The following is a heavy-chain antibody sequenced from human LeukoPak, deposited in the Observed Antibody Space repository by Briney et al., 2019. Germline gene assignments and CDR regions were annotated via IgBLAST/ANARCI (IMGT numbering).Heavy chain of an antibody. D-gene: IGHD2-8*01. Sequence: GASVKVSCKASGYTFTSYHMHWVRQAPGQGLEWMGKITLSGGSTTYAQKFQGRVTMTRDTSTSTVYMELSSLRSEDTAVYYCARDYVDDIPMIKDYWGQGTLVTVSS. CDR2: ITLSGGST. CDR3: ARDYVDDIPMIKDY. V-gene: IGHV1-46*01. CDR1: GYTFTSYH. J-gene: IGHJ4*02.